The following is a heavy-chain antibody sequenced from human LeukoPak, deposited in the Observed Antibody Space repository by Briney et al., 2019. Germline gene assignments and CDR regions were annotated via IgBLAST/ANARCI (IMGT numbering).Heavy chain of an antibody. CDR1: GFTVSSNY. CDR3: ARDRGSPYGSGSYYNIYYYYGMDV. CDR2: IYSGGST. D-gene: IGHD3-10*01. J-gene: IGHJ6*02. V-gene: IGHV3-66*01. Sequence: TGGSLRLSCAASGFTVSSNYMSWVRQAPGKGLEWVSVIYSGGSTYYADSVKGRFTISRDNSKNTLYLQMNSLRAEDTAVYYCARDRGSPYGSGSYYNIYYYYGMDVWGQGTTVTVSS.